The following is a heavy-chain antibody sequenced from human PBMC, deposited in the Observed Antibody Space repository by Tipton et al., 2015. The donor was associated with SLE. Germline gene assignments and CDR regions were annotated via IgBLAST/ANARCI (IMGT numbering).Heavy chain of an antibody. V-gene: IGHV4-61*02. J-gene: IGHJ5*02. D-gene: IGHD2-2*01. CDR3: ARQPSDMPAFWFDP. CDR1: GGSVSSGSYC. CDR2: IFNSGTT. Sequence: TLSLTCSVSGGSVSSGSYCWNWIRQPAGQGLEWIGRIFNSGTTHYNPSLKGRVSMSVDTSENQFSLELSSVTAPDTAVYYCARQPSDMPAFWFDPWGQGTLVTVSS.